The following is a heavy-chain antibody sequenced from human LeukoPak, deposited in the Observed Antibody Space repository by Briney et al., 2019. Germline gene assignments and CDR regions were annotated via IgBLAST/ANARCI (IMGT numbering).Heavy chain of an antibody. CDR2: ISGSGGST. V-gene: IGHV3-23*01. J-gene: IGHJ4*02. Sequence: GGSLRLSCAASGFTFSSYAMSWVRQAPGKGLEWVSAISGSGGSTYYADSVKGRFTISRDNSKNTLYLQMNSLRAEDTAVYYCAKSLGGTGTTYGFDYWGQGTLVTVSS. CDR3: AKSLGGTGTTYGFDY. D-gene: IGHD1-1*01. CDR1: GFTFSSYA.